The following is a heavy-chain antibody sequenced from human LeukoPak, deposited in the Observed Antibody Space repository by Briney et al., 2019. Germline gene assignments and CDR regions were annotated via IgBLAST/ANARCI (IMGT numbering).Heavy chain of an antibody. CDR1: GGSISSSSYY. CDR3: ARDSGSLLDY. J-gene: IGHJ4*02. Sequence: PSETLSLTCTVSGGSISSSSYYWGWIRQPPGKGLEWIGSIYYSGSTYYNPSLKSRVTISVDTSKNQFSLKLSSVTAADTAVYYCARDSGSLLDYWGQGTLVTASS. CDR2: IYYSGST. V-gene: IGHV4-39*02. D-gene: IGHD1-26*01.